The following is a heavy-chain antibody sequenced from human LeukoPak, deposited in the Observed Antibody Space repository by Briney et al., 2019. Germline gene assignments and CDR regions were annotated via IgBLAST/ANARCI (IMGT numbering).Heavy chain of an antibody. CDR1: GGSISNYC. Sequence: SETLSLTCTVSGGSISNYCWSWIRQPPGKGLDWIGYIYYTGSTNSNPSLKSRVTISADTPKNQFSLKLSSVTAADTAVYYCARRARENWYFDLWGRGTLVTVSS. CDR2: IYYTGST. V-gene: IGHV4-59*08. J-gene: IGHJ2*01. CDR3: ARRARENWYFDL.